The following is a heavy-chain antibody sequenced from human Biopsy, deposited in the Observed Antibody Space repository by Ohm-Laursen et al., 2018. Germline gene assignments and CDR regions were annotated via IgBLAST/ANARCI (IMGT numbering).Heavy chain of an antibody. Sequence: GPSVTASRTASGYTFTNYNVNWVRQATGHGLGCMGWMNPNSGNTGYAQKFQGRVTMTRNTSISTAYMELSSLTSVDPAVYYCARDFNYDGGGSFNFDYWGQGTLVTASS. CDR3: ARDFNYDGGGSFNFDY. J-gene: IGHJ4*02. D-gene: IGHD3-22*01. V-gene: IGHV1-8*01. CDR2: MNPNSGNT. CDR1: GYTFTNYN.